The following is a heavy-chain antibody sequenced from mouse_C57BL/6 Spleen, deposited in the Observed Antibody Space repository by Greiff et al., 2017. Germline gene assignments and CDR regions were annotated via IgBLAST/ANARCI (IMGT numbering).Heavy chain of an antibody. V-gene: IGHV1-19*01. CDR1: GYTFTDYY. CDR2: INPYNGGT. CDR3: ARSGITAVAPYFDY. J-gene: IGHJ2*01. Sequence: VQLQQSGPVLVKPGASVKMSCKASGYTFTDYYMNWVKQSHGKSLEWIGVINPYNGGTSYNQKFKGKATLTVDKSSSTAYMELNSLTSEDSAVYYCARSGITAVAPYFDYWGQGTTLTVSS. D-gene: IGHD1-1*01.